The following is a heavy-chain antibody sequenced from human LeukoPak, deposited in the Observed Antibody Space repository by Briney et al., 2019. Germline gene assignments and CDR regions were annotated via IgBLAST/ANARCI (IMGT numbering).Heavy chain of an antibody. D-gene: IGHD6-19*01. V-gene: IGHV4-59*01. CDR2: IYYSGST. CDR1: GGSISRYY. J-gene: IGHJ4*02. Sequence: PSETLSLTCTVSGGSISRYYWSWIRQPPGKGLEWIGYIYYSGSTNYNPSLKSRVTISVDTSKNQFSLKLSSVTAADTAVYYCARGYSSGWYSYYFDYWGQGTLVTVSS. CDR3: ARGYSSGWYSYYFDY.